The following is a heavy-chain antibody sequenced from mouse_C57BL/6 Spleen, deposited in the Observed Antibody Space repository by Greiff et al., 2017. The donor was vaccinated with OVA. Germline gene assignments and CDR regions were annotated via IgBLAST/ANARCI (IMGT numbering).Heavy chain of an antibody. J-gene: IGHJ1*03. CDR1: GYTFTDYN. CDR3: ARNDSNDGTRYAD. Sequence: VVEPGASVKMSCKASGYTFTDYNMPWVKQSHGKSLEWIGYINPNNGGTSYNQKFKGKATLTVDKSSSTAYMQLSSLTSEDSAVYYCARNDSNDGTRYADWGKGTPVTVSA. D-gene: IGHD2-5*01. V-gene: IGHV1-22*01. CDR2: INPNNGGT.